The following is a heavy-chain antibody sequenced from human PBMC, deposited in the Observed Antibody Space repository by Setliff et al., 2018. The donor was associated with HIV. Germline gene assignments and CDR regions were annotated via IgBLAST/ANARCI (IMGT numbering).Heavy chain of an antibody. CDR2: INPSGGST. V-gene: IGHV1-46*03. CDR3: ARVWPRGLISFYGY. J-gene: IGHJ4*02. D-gene: IGHD2-2*01. Sequence: ASVKVSCKASGYTFTSYVMHWVRQAPGQRLEWMGWINPSGGSTTYAQKFQGRVTMTRDTSTSTVYMELSSLRSEDTAVYYCARVWPRGLISFYGYWGQGTLVTVSS. CDR1: GYTFTSYV.